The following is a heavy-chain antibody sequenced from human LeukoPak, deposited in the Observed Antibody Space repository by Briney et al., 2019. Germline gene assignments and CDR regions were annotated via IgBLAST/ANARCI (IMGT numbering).Heavy chain of an antibody. J-gene: IGHJ6*02. CDR2: INWNSDTK. Sequence: HPGGSLRLSCVGSGFSFHNYGMDWVRRPAGKGLEWVSAINWNSDTKAYADSVKGRFTISRDRARNSLYLQMDSLRPEDTALYYCAKDTGGNGAYFYAVDVWGQGTSVTVSS. V-gene: IGHV3-9*01. CDR3: AKDTGGNGAYFYAVDV. D-gene: IGHD4-23*01. CDR1: GFSFHNYG.